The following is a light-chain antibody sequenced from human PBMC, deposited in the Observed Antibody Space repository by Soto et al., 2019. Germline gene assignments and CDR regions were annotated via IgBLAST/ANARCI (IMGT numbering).Light chain of an antibody. Sequence: EVVLTQSPGTLSLSPLGIGTPSCKGSQSVSRNYFAWYQQKPGQAPRLLSSGASNSRATGVPDRFSGGGSGTDFILTISRLEPEDFAVYFCQQYGTSPQTFGQGTKVDIK. V-gene: IGKV3-20*01. CDR2: GASN. CDR3: QQYGTSPQT. CDR1: QSVSRNY. J-gene: IGKJ1*01.